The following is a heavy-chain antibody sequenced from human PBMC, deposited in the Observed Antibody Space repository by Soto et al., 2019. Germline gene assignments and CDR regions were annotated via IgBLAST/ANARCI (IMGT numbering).Heavy chain of an antibody. Sequence: QVQLVQSGAEVKKPGSSVKVSCKASGGTFSTYTITWVRQAPGQGLEWMGRIIPIMGIINYAQKFQGRVTISADKFAGTAYMELTGLRSDATAVYYCAGDPDSPYNDSHASCYPWGQGTLVTVSS. CDR2: IIPIMGII. CDR3: AGDPDSPYNDSHASCYP. V-gene: IGHV1-69*08. J-gene: IGHJ5*02. D-gene: IGHD3-16*01. CDR1: GGTFSTYT.